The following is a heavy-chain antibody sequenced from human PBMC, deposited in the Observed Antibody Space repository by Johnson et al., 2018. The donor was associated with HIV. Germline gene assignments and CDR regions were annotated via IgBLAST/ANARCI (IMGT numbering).Heavy chain of an antibody. CDR1: GFTFSS. V-gene: IGHV3-30-3*01. CDR2: ISHDGSNK. D-gene: IGHD1-26*01. J-gene: IGHJ3*02. CDR3: AREWELLGSAFDI. Sequence: QVQLVESGGGVVQPGRSLRLSCAASGFTFSSMHWDRQAPGKGLEWVAVISHDGSNKYYADSVKGRFTISRDNSKNTLYLQMNSLRAEDTAVYYCAREWELLGSAFDIWGQGTMVTVSS.